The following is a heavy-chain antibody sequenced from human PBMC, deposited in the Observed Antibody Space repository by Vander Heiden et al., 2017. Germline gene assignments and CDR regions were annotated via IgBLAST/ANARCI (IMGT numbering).Heavy chain of an antibody. D-gene: IGHD1-7*01. J-gene: IGHJ4*02. Sequence: EVQLVVSGGVLVQPGRSLSLSCAASGTPFDAFAMPWVRQAPGKGRGWVTGIRWNSGSIGYADSVKGRFTIARDNAKNSLYRQMNSLRAEDTALYYCAKDIEIRTGTTLGTFGYWGQGTLVTVSS. CDR1: GTPFDAFA. CDR2: IRWNSGSI. CDR3: AKDIEIRTGTTLGTFGY. V-gene: IGHV3-9*01.